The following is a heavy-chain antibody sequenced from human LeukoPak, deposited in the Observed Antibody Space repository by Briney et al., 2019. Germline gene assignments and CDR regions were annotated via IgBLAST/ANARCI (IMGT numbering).Heavy chain of an antibody. Sequence: GGSLRLSCAASGFTFSSYWMSWVRQAPGKGLEWVANIEQDGSEKYYVDSVKGRFTISRDNAKNSLYLQMNSLRAEDTAVYYCARDLEVVVAATNVFDYWGQGTLVTVSS. D-gene: IGHD2-15*01. CDR2: IEQDGSEK. J-gene: IGHJ4*02. CDR3: ARDLEVVVAATNVFDY. V-gene: IGHV3-7*03. CDR1: GFTFSSYW.